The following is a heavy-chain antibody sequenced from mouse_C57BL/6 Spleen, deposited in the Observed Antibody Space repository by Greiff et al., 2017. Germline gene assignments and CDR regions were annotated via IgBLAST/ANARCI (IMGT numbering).Heavy chain of an antibody. CDR2: ISSGGSYT. J-gene: IGHJ4*01. Sequence: EVKLMESGGDLVKPGGSLKLSCAASGFTFSSYGMSWVRQTPDKRLEWVATISSGGSYTYYPDSVKGRFTISRDNAKNTLYLQMSSLKSEDTAMYYCARHPGDYWGQGTSVTVSS. V-gene: IGHV5-6*01. CDR3: ARHPGDY. CDR1: GFTFSSYG.